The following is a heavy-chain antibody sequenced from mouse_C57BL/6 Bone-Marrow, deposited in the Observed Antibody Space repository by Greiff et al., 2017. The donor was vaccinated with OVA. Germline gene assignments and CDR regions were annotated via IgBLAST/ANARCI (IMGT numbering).Heavy chain of an antibody. J-gene: IGHJ2*01. CDR2: IDPENGDT. Sequence: EVQLQQSGAELVRPGASVKLSCTATGFNIKDDYMHWVKERPEQGLEWIGWIDPENGDTEYASKFQGKATITADTPSKPVYLHLSSLTSEDTALYYCTAYRYWGQGTTLTVSS. CDR1: GFNIKDDY. CDR3: TAYRY. V-gene: IGHV14-4*01.